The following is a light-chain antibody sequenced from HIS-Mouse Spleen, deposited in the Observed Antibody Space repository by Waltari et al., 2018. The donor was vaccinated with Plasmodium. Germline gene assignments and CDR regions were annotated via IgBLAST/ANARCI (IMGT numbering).Light chain of an antibody. CDR3: YSTDSSGNHRV. Sequence: SSELTHPPPVSVSPGQTARITCSGDALPQKYAYWYQQKSGQAPVLVIYEDSKRPSGIPERFSGSSSGTMATLTISGAQVEDEADYYCYSTDSSGNHRVFGGGTKLTVL. CDR2: EDS. V-gene: IGLV3-10*01. CDR1: ALPQKY. J-gene: IGLJ3*02.